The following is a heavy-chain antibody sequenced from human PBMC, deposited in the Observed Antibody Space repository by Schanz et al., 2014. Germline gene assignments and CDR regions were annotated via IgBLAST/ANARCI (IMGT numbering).Heavy chain of an antibody. CDR2: IYSGVST. V-gene: IGHV3-66*01. Sequence: EVQLVESGGGLVQPGGSLRLSCAGSGFAFSSNWMNWVRQAPGKGLEWVSIIYSGVSTYYADSVKGRFTISRDNSKNTVYLQMNSLRGEDTGMYYCARGDPVAGLDYWGRGTLVTVSS. J-gene: IGHJ4*02. CDR1: GFAFSSNW. CDR3: ARGDPVAGLDY.